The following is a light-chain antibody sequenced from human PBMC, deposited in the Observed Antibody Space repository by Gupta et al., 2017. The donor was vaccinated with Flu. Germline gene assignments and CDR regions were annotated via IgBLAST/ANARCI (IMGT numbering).Light chain of an antibody. CDR1: SSDVGGYNY. CDR2: EVS. CDR3: SSYTTSTLDV. Sequence: QSALTQPASVSGSPGQSITISCNGTSSDVGGYNYVSWYQQHPGKAPKLMIYEVSNRPSGVSNRFSGSKSGNPASLTISGLQSEDDASYYCSSYTTSTLDVFGTGTKVTVL. J-gene: IGLJ1*01. V-gene: IGLV2-14*01.